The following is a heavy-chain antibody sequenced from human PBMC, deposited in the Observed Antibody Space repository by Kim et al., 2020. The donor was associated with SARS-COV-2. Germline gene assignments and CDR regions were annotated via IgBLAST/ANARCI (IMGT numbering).Heavy chain of an antibody. CDR3: ARQPRENWLDP. V-gene: IGHV4-39*01. Sequence: SETLSLTCSVSGVSVSSSGDYWGWLRQPPGKGLEWIGTTHSGGSTYYNSFTERRVTISVDTSKSQFSLKLSSVTAAVAAAYYWARQPRENWLDPGGQGTL. J-gene: IGHJ5*02. CDR2: THSGGST. CDR1: GVSVSSSGDY.